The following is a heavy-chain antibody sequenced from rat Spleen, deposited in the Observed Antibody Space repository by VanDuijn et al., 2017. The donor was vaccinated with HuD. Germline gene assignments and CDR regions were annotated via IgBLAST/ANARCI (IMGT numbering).Heavy chain of an antibody. CDR1: GFSLSNYG. J-gene: IGHJ3*01. D-gene: IGHD1-12*02. CDR2: ISSGGTT. CDR3: TSFYYYDGSYYYPFPY. Sequence: QVQLKESGPGLVQSSQTLSLTCTVSGFSLSNYGVIWVRQPPGKGLEWIAAISSGGTTYYHSPLKSRLSITRDTSKSQVFLEMNSLQTGDTAIYFCTSFYYYDGSYYYPFPYWGQGTLVTVSS. V-gene: IGHV2S8*01.